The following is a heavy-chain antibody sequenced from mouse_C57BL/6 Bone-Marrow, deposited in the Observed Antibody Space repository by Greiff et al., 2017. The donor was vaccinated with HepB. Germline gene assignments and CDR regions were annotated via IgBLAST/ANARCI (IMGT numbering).Heavy chain of an antibody. CDR1: GYTFTSYW. CDR2: VHPNSGST. J-gene: IGHJ2*01. CDR3: ARSRAYYYGSSYLY. V-gene: IGHV1-64*01. Sequence: QVQLQQPGAELVKPGASVKLSCKASGYTFTSYWMHWVKQRPGQGLEWIGMVHPNSGSTNYNEKFKSKATLTVDKSSSTAYMQLSSLTSEDSAVYYCARSRAYYYGSSYLYGGQGTTLTVSS. D-gene: IGHD1-1*01.